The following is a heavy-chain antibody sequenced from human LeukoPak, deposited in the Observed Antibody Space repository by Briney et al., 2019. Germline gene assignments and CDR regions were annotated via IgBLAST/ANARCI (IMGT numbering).Heavy chain of an antibody. Sequence: SETLSLTCTVSGGFISSGGYYWSWIRQHPGKGLEWIGYIYYSGSTYYNPSLKSRVTISVDTSKNQFSLKLSSVTAADTAVYYCARGLIGYSYGFSGFDPWGQGTLVTVSS. CDR3: ARGLIGYSYGFSGFDP. J-gene: IGHJ5*02. CDR1: GGFISSGGYY. D-gene: IGHD5-18*01. V-gene: IGHV4-31*03. CDR2: IYYSGST.